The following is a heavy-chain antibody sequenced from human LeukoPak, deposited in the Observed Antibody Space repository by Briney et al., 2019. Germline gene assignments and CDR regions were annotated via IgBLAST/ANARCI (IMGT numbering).Heavy chain of an antibody. V-gene: IGHV3-74*01. CDR3: ARDNGRNGFDI. Sequence: GGSLRLSCAASGFTFSSYWMHWVRQAPGKGLVWVSRISSDGSRISYADSVKGRFTISRGDAKKTLDLQMNSLRAEDTAVYFCARDNGRNGFDIWGDGTVDPVSS. CDR2: ISSDGSRI. CDR1: GFTFSSYW. J-gene: IGHJ3*02.